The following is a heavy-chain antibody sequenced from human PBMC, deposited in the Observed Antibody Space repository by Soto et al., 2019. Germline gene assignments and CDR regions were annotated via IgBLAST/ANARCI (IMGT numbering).Heavy chain of an antibody. CDR1: GGSISSGGYY. CDR2: IYYSGST. Sequence: SETLSLTCTVSGGSISSGGYYWSWIRQHPGKGLEWIGYIYYSGSTYYNPSLKSRVTISVDTSKNQFSLKLSSVTAADTAAYYCARIYDFLFDPWGQGTLVTVSS. J-gene: IGHJ5*02. V-gene: IGHV4-31*03. D-gene: IGHD3-3*01. CDR3: ARIYDFLFDP.